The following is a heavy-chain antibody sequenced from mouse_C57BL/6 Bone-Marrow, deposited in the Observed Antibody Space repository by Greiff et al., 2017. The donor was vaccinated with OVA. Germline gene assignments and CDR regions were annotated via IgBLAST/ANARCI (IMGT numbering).Heavy chain of an antibody. J-gene: IGHJ1*03. V-gene: IGHV14-4*01. CDR1: GFNIKDYY. D-gene: IGHD2-3*01. Sequence: VQLQQSGAELVRPGASVKLSCTASGFNIKDYYMHWVKQRPEQGLEWIGWIDPENGDTEYASKFQGKATITADTSSNTAYMQLSSLTSEDTAVYYCTTWGDGYYLYWYFDVWGTGTTVTVSS. CDR3: TTWGDGYYLYWYFDV. CDR2: IDPENGDT.